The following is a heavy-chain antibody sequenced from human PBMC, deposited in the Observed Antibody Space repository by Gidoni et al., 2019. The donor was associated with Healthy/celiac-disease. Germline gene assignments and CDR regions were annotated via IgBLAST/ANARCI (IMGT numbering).Heavy chain of an antibody. CDR1: GVTCRSDS. CDR3: ARESAYYDSSGYSHFDY. V-gene: IGHV3-48*02. CDR2: IRSSSSTI. D-gene: IGHD3-22*01. Sequence: EVQQVESGGGLVQPGGSLRLSCAAAGVTCRSDSMTWVRRAPGKGLEWVSYIRSSSSTIYYADSVKGRFTISRDNAKNSLYLQMNSLRDEDTAVFYCARESAYYDSSGYSHFDYWGQGTLVTVAS. J-gene: IGHJ4*02.